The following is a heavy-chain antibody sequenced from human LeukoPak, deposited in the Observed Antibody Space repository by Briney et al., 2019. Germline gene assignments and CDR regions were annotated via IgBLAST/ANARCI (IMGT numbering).Heavy chain of an antibody. CDR3: AKSAGFGHYFDY. CDR1: GFTFSSYG. D-gene: IGHD3-16*01. Sequence: PGGSLRLSCAASGFTFSSYGMHWARQAPGKGLEWVAFIRYDGSNKYYADCVKGRFTISRDNSKNTLYLQMNSLRAEDTAVYYCAKSAGFGHYFDYWGQGTLVTVSS. V-gene: IGHV3-30*02. CDR2: IRYDGSNK. J-gene: IGHJ4*02.